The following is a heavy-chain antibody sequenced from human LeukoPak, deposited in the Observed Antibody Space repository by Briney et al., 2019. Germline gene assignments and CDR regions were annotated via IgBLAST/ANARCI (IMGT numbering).Heavy chain of an antibody. V-gene: IGHV3-30*04. CDR3: ARSPRGDILTGDFDY. D-gene: IGHD3-9*01. CDR1: GFTFSSYA. J-gene: IGHJ2*01. Sequence: GGSLRLSCAASGFTFSSYAMHLVRQAPGKGLEWVAVISYDGSNKYYADSVKGRFTISRDNSKNTLYLQMNSLRAEDTAVYYCARSPRGDILTGDFDYWGRGTLVSVSS. CDR2: ISYDGSNK.